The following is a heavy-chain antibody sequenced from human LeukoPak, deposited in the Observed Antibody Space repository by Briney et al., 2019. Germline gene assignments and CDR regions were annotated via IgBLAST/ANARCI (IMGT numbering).Heavy chain of an antibody. CDR1: GGSISSSSYY. CDR3: ARHDPGSGTHYYSRNNWFDP. Sequence: SETLSLTXTVSGGSISSSSYYWGWICQPPGKGLEWIGSIYYSGSTYYNPSLKSRVAISVDTSKNQLSLKLSSVTATDTAVYYCARHDPGSGTHYYSRNNWFDPWGQGTLVTVSS. V-gene: IGHV4-39*01. CDR2: IYYSGST. J-gene: IGHJ5*02. D-gene: IGHD3-10*01.